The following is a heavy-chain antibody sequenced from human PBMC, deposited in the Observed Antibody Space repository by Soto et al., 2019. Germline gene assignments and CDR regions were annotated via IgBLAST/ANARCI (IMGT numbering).Heavy chain of an antibody. V-gene: IGHV1-69*13. Sequence: ASVKVSCKASGGTFSSYAISWVRQAPGQGLEWMGGIIPIFGTANYTQKFQGRVTITADESTSTAYMELSSLRSEDTAVYYCARGRSRRWLQLYYFDYWGQGTLVTVSS. D-gene: IGHD1-1*01. CDR3: ARGRSRRWLQLYYFDY. J-gene: IGHJ4*02. CDR1: GGTFSSYA. CDR2: IIPIFGTA.